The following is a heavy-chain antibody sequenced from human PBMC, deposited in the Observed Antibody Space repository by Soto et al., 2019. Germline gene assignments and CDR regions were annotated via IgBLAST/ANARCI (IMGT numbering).Heavy chain of an antibody. Sequence: GGSLRLSCAASGFTFSSYSMNWVRQAPGKGLEWVSYISSSSSTIYYADSVKGRFTISRDNAKNSLYLQMNSLRDEDTAVYDCARGGIAAAGDAFDIWGQGTMVTVSS. D-gene: IGHD6-13*01. CDR2: ISSSSSTI. J-gene: IGHJ3*02. CDR3: ARGGIAAAGDAFDI. V-gene: IGHV3-48*02. CDR1: GFTFSSYS.